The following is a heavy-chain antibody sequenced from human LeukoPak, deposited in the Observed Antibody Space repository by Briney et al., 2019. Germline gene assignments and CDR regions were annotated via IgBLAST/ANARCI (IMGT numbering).Heavy chain of an antibody. CDR2: IYYSGST. CDR3: AREGYSNHNIYYYYYMNF. V-gene: IGHV4-39*07. J-gene: IGHJ6*03. CDR1: GGSLSSSSYY. D-gene: IGHD4-11*01. Sequence: SEALSLTCTVSGGSLSSSSYYWGWIRQPPGKGLEWIGSIYYSGSTYYNPSLKSRITISVDTSKNQFSLKQSSVTAADTAVYYCAREGYSNHNIYYYYYMNFWGKGTTVTVSS.